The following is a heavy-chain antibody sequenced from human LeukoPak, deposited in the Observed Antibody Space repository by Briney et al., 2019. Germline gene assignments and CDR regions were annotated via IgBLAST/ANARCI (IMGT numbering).Heavy chain of an antibody. D-gene: IGHD3-16*02. CDR1: GGTFSSYA. Sequence: SVKVSCKASGGTFSSYAISWVRQAHGQGLEWMGRIIPILGIANYAQKFQGRVTITTDKSTSTAYMELSSLRSEDTAVYYCARDHFAFGGVIGAFDIWGQGTMVTVSS. CDR3: ARDHFAFGGVIGAFDI. V-gene: IGHV1-69*04. CDR2: IIPILGIA. J-gene: IGHJ3*02.